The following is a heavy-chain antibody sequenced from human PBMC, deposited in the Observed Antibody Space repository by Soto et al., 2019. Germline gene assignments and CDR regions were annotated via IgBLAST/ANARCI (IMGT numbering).Heavy chain of an antibody. CDR3: TTIVPWGWNS. J-gene: IGHJ4*02. V-gene: IGHV3-15*07. D-gene: IGHD3-16*01. CDR2: IKKRRDGGTT. Sequence: DVQLVESGGGLVKPGGSLRLSCAASGFSFSDTWMNWVRQAPGRGLEWAGRIKKRRDGGTTDYAAIVRGRFTISRDDSTNTLYLHMSSLKTEDTAIYYCTTIVPWGWNSWGQGTLVTVSS. CDR1: GFSFSDTW.